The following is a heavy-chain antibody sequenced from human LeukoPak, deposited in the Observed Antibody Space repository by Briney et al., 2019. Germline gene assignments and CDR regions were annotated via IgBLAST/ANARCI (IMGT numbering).Heavy chain of an antibody. J-gene: IGHJ4*02. Sequence: GGSLRLSCAASGFTFSSYAMSWVRQAPGEGLEWVSAISGSGGSTYYADSVKGRFTISRDNSKNTLYLQMNSLRAEDTAVYYCAKPGWFGELLGRFDYWGQGTLVTVSS. CDR3: AKPGWFGELLGRFDY. CDR2: ISGSGGST. V-gene: IGHV3-23*01. D-gene: IGHD3-10*01. CDR1: GFTFSSYA.